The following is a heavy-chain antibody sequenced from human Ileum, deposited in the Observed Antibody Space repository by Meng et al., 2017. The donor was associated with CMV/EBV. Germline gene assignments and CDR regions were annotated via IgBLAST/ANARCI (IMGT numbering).Heavy chain of an antibody. V-gene: IGHV1-46*01. CDR2: INASGGRR. CDR1: GYTYTRYF. J-gene: IGHJ4*02. CDR3: ARPTVNGSSGLDY. D-gene: IGHD5-12*01. Sequence: KAAGYTYTRYFMHWVRQGPRQGLEWMGTINASGGRRRYAQKLQDRVTMTRDTSTSTVYVEVSSLRSEDTAVYYCARPTVNGSSGLDYWGQGTLVTVSS.